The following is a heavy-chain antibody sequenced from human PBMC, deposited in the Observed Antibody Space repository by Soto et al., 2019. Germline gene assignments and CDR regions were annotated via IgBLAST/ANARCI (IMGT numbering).Heavy chain of an antibody. CDR2: VYYSGST. Sequence: QVQLQESGPGLVKPSQTLSLICSVSGASIGSGVYYWSWIRRLPGKGLEWIGYVYYSGSTYSTPSLTSRVAISVDTSRNQFSLRLSSVTAADTAVYHCARGLSGSGSFVSSFDPWGQGTLVTVSS. J-gene: IGHJ5*02. V-gene: IGHV4-31*03. D-gene: IGHD3-10*01. CDR1: GASIGSGVYY. CDR3: ARGLSGSGSFVSSFDP.